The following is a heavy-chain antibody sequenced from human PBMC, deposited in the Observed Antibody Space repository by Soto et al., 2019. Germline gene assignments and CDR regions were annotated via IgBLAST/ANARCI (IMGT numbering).Heavy chain of an antibody. CDR3: ARELTGSSPNYYYYGMDV. D-gene: IGHD1-26*01. V-gene: IGHV4-4*02. J-gene: IGHJ6*02. Sequence: SETLSLTCAVSGGSISSSNWWSWVRQPPGKGLEWIGEIYRSGSTNYNPSLKSRVTISVDKSKNQFSLKLSSVTAADTAVYYCARELTGSSPNYYYYGMDVWGQGTTVTVSS. CDR2: IYRSGST. CDR1: GGSISSSNW.